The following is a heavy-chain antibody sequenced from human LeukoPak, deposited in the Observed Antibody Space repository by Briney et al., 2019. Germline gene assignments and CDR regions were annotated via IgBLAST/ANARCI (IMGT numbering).Heavy chain of an antibody. CDR2: IYTSGST. Sequence: PSETLSLTCTVSGGSISSGSYYWSWIRQPAGKGLEWIGRIYTSGSTNYNPSLKSRVTISVDTSKNQFSLKLSSVTAADTAVYYCARDTYDFWSGYWPNWGQGTLVTVSS. J-gene: IGHJ4*02. CDR1: GGSISSGSYY. V-gene: IGHV4-61*02. D-gene: IGHD3-3*01. CDR3: ARDTYDFWSGYWPN.